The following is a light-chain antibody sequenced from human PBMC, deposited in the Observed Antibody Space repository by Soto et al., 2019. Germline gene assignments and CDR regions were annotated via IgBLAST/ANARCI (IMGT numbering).Light chain of an antibody. Sequence: EIVMTQSPATLSVSPGDTATLSCRASQGIGTHVAWYQQKLGQVPRLLIYGSSTRATGIPARFSGSGSGTEFTRTISSLQSEDFATYYCQQYDTWPPHTFGQGTMLEIK. J-gene: IGKJ2*01. V-gene: IGKV3-15*01. CDR1: QGIGTH. CDR3: QQYDTWPPHT. CDR2: GSS.